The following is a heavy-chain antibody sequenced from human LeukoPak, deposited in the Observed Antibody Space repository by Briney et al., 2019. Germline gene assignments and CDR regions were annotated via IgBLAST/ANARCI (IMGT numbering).Heavy chain of an antibody. V-gene: IGHV4-59*01. CDR3: ARGRQTFDY. Sequence: ETLSLTCSVSGQSISGYYWTWIRQLPGKGLEWIGYIYSSGSTNYNPSLKSRVTMSVETSKNQFSLKLTSVTAADTAVYYCARGRQTFDYWGQGTLVTVSS. CDR2: IYSSGST. CDR1: GQSISGYY. J-gene: IGHJ4*02.